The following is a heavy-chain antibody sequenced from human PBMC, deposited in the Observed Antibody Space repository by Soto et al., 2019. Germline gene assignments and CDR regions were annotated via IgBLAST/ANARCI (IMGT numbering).Heavy chain of an antibody. CDR2: IWSDGSNK. Sequence: PGGSLRRSCAASGFTFSRYGMHWVRQAPGKGLEWVAVIWSDGSNKYYADSVKGRFTISRDNSKNTLYLQMNSLRAEDTAVYYCARYYYDSSGYYPLWGQGTLVTVSS. D-gene: IGHD3-22*01. V-gene: IGHV3-33*01. CDR3: ARYYYDSSGYYPL. J-gene: IGHJ4*02. CDR1: GFTFSRYG.